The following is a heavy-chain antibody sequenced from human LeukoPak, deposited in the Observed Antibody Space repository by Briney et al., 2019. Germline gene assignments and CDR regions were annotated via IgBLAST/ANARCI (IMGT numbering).Heavy chain of an antibody. CDR3: AREHRVYCTNGVCYKAKGFDY. D-gene: IGHD2-8*01. CDR2: INPNSGGT. Sequence: ASVKVSCKASGYTFTGYYMQWVRQAPGQGLEWMGWINPNSGGTNYAQKFQGRVTMTRDTSISTAYMELSRLRSDDTAVYYCAREHRVYCTNGVCYKAKGFDYWGQGTLVTVSS. J-gene: IGHJ4*02. CDR1: GYTFTGYY. V-gene: IGHV1-2*02.